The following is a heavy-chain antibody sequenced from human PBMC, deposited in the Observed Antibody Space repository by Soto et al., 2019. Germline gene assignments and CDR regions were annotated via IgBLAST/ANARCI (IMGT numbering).Heavy chain of an antibody. CDR1: GFTFSTYG. D-gene: IGHD1-26*01. CDR3: AKSPSYPVHFDY. J-gene: IGHJ4*02. V-gene: IGHV3-30*18. CDR2: ISYDGSNK. Sequence: QVQLVESGGGVVQPGRSLRLSCAASGFTFSTYGMHWVRQAPGKGLEWVAVISYDGSNKYYADSVKGQFTISRDNSKNTLYLQMNSLRAEYTAVYYCAKSPSYPVHFDYWGQGTLVTVSS.